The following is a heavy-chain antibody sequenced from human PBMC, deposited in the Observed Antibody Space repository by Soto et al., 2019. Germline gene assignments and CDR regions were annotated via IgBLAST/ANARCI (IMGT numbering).Heavy chain of an antibody. J-gene: IGHJ4*01. CDR2: IYHNGNT. D-gene: IGHD6-19*01. CDR1: GGSISSGGYS. V-gene: IGHV4-30-2*03. CDR3: ARHDGFSSGWIFDY. Sequence: SETLSLTCAVSGGSISSGGYSWSWIRQPPGKTLEWIGYIYHNGNTYSNPSLKSRVTISVDTSNNQLSLKLRSVTAADTAVYYCARHDGFSSGWIFDYWGHGTLVTVSS.